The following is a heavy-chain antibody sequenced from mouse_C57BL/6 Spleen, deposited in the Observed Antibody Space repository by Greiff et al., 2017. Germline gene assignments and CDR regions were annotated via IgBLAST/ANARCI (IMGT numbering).Heavy chain of an antibody. J-gene: IGHJ2*01. V-gene: IGHV14-1*01. CDR1: GFNIKDYY. CDR3: TSSTVVATDFDY. D-gene: IGHD1-1*01. CDR2: IDPEDGDT. Sequence: EVQRVESGAELVRPGASVKLSCTASGFNIKDYYMHWVKQRPEQGLEWIGRIDPEDGDTEYAPKFQGKATMTADTSSNTAYLQLSSLTSEDTAVYYCTSSTVVATDFDYWGQGTTLTVSS.